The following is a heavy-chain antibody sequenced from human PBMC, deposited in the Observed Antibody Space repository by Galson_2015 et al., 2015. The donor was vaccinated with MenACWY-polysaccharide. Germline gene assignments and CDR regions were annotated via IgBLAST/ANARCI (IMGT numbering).Heavy chain of an antibody. V-gene: IGHV3-33*01. CDR2: IWHDGSKK. CDR3: ARDISSWYFDL. CDR1: GLTFSDYG. Sequence: SLRLSCAASGLTFSDYGMHWVRQAPGKGLEWVAVIWHDGSKKFYVDSVKGRFTISRDNSKSTLSPQRNSLRAEDTAVYYCARDISSWYFDLWGRGTLVTVSS. J-gene: IGHJ2*01.